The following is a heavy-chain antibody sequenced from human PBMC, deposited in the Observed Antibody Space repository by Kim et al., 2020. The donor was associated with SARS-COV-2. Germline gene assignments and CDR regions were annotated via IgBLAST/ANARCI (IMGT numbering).Heavy chain of an antibody. CDR3: AKAVIGYCTNGVCYGLDY. Sequence: GGSLRLSCAASGFTFSSYAMSWVRQAPGKGLEWVSAISGSGGSTYYADSVKGRFTISRDNSKNTLYLQMNSLRAEDTAVYYCAKAVIGYCTNGVCYGLDYWGQGTLVTVSS. J-gene: IGHJ4*02. D-gene: IGHD2-8*01. CDR2: ISGSGGST. CDR1: GFTFSSYA. V-gene: IGHV3-23*01.